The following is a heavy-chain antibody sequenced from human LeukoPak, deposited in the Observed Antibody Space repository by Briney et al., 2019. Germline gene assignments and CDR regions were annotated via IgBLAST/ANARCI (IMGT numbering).Heavy chain of an antibody. Sequence: RGSLRLSCAASGFTVSGNYMTWVRQAPGKGLEWVSVIYSGTTTYYADSVKGRFTISRDNSKNTVYLQMNSLRAEDTAVYYCASYPATGAYFDYWGQGTLVTVSS. CDR1: GFTVSGNY. V-gene: IGHV3-53*01. CDR2: IYSGTTT. CDR3: ASYPATGAYFDY. D-gene: IGHD6-25*01. J-gene: IGHJ4*02.